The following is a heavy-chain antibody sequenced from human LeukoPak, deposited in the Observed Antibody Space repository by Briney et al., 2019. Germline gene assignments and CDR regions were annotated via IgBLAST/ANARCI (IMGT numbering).Heavy chain of an antibody. CDR2: INPNSGGT. CDR3: ARGGYYYYYMDV. Sequence: ASVKVSCKASGYTFSGYYIHWVRQAPGQGLEWMGWINPNSGGTDYAQKFQGRVTMTRDTSISTAYMEMSRLRSDDTAVYYCARGGYYYYYMDVWGKGTTVTVSS. V-gene: IGHV1-2*02. J-gene: IGHJ6*03. CDR1: GYTFSGYY.